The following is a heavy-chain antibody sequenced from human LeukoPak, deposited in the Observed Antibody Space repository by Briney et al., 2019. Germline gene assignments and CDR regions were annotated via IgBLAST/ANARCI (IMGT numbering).Heavy chain of an antibody. Sequence: GESLKISCKGSGYSFTSYWIGWVRQMPGKGLEWMGIIDPGDSDTRYSPSFQGQVTISADKSISTAYLQWSSLKASDTAMYYCARLNCGGDCYSGGYFDYWGQGTLVTVSS. V-gene: IGHV5-51*01. CDR2: IDPGDSDT. CDR1: GYSFTSYW. J-gene: IGHJ4*02. CDR3: ARLNCGGDCYSGGYFDY. D-gene: IGHD2-21*01.